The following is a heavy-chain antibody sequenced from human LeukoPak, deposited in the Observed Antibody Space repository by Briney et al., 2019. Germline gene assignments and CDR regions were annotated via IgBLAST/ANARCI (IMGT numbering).Heavy chain of an antibody. J-gene: IGHJ6*03. CDR1: GGSISNYY. CDR2: IYYSGTT. CDR3: ARGAMVRGVRYYYYMDV. Sequence: SETLSLTCTVSGGSISNYYWNWIRQPPGKGLEWIGYIYYSGTTNYNPSLKSRVSMSVDTSKNQFSLKLSSVTAADTAVYYCARGAMVRGVRYYYYMDVWGKGTTVTVSS. D-gene: IGHD3-10*01. V-gene: IGHV4-59*01.